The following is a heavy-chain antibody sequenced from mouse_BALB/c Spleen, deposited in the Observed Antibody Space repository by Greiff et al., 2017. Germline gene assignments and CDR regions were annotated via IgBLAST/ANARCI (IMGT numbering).Heavy chain of an antibody. Sequence: QVQLKQSGAELVRPGTSVKISCKASGYTFTNYWLGWVKQRPGHGLEWIGDIYPGGGYTNYNEKFKGKATLTADTSSSTAYMQLSSLTSEDSAVYFCARSATVVAGNFDYWGQGTTLTVSS. CDR2: IYPGGGYT. CDR1: GYTFTNYW. CDR3: ARSATVVAGNFDY. V-gene: IGHV1-63*02. J-gene: IGHJ2*01. D-gene: IGHD1-1*01.